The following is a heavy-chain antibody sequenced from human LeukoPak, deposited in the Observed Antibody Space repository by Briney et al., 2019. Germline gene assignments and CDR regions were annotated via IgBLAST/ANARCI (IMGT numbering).Heavy chain of an antibody. CDR3: AREDCSGGSCYFVY. D-gene: IGHD2-15*01. J-gene: IGHJ4*02. Sequence: PGGSLRLSCAASGFTFDDYGISWVRQAPGKGLEWVSGINWNGGSTGYADSVKGRFTISRDNAKNSLYLQMNSLRAEDTALYYCAREDCSGGSCYFVYWGQGTLVTVSS. V-gene: IGHV3-20*04. CDR2: INWNGGST. CDR1: GFTFDDYG.